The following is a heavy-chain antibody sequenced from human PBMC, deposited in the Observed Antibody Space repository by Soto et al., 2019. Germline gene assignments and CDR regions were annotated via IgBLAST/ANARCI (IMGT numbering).Heavy chain of an antibody. CDR1: GFSLSTSGVG. Sequence: SGPYAGEPTQTLTLTCTFSGFSLSTSGVGVGWIRQPPGKALEWLALIYWDDDKRYSPSLKSRLTITKDTSKNQVVLTMTNMDPVDTATYYCAHRRGPGPGDLVDVWGQGTTVTVSS. CDR2: IYWDDDK. V-gene: IGHV2-5*02. CDR3: AHRRGPGPGDLVDV. J-gene: IGHJ6*02.